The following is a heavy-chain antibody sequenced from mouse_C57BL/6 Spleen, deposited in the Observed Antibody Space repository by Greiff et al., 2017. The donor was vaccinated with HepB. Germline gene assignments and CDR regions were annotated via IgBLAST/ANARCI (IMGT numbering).Heavy chain of an antibody. V-gene: IGHV1-82*01. Sequence: VQLQQSGPELVKPGASVKISCKASGYAFSSSWMNWVKQRPGKGLEWIGRIYPGDGDTNYNGKFKGKPTLTADKSSSTAYMQLSSLTSADSAVYFCARGAGRAYAMDYWGQGTSVTVSS. J-gene: IGHJ4*01. D-gene: IGHD3-3*01. CDR2: IYPGDGDT. CDR3: ARGAGRAYAMDY. CDR1: GYAFSSSW.